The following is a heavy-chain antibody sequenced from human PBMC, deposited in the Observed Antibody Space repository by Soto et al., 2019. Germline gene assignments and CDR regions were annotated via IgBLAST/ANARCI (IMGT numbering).Heavy chain of an antibody. J-gene: IGHJ6*03. V-gene: IGHV3-64*01. CDR3: ARHARPDFYYMDF. CDR1: GFTLSGYA. Sequence: EVQLAESGGGLAQPGGSLRLSCAAPGFTLSGYAMDWVRRAPGKGLEYVSGISSNGVGTYYANSVQGRFTISRDKSKNTVYLQMGSLRPEDMVVYYCARHARPDFYYMDFWGKGTTVTVSS. D-gene: IGHD6-6*01. CDR2: ISSNGVGT.